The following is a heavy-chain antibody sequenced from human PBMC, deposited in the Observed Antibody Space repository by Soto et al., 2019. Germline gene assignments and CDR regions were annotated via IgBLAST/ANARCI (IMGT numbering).Heavy chain of an antibody. CDR1: GFTFSTTG. J-gene: IGHJ5*02. Sequence: QVHLAESGGGVVQPGMSLRLSCAASGFTFSTTGMHWVRQAPGKGLEWVAMISHDGGVQHYTDSVKGRFTISRDTSKNTLYLQMNSLRPEDTAIHHCAKDLYGAGWYNYFDPWGQGTLVTVSS. D-gene: IGHD6-19*01. CDR3: AKDLYGAGWYNYFDP. V-gene: IGHV3-30*18. CDR2: ISHDGGVQ.